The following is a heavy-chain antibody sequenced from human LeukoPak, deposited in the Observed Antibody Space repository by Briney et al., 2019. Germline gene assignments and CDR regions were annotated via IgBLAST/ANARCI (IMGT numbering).Heavy chain of an antibody. J-gene: IGHJ4*02. CDR1: GYTFTGYY. D-gene: IGHD3-10*01. Sequence: GASVKVSCKASGYTFTGYYMHWVRQAPGQGLEWMGWINPNSGGTNYAQKFQGRVTMSRDTSISTAYMELNRLRSDDTAVYYCARVPRYYYGSGSSQYYFDYWGQGTLVTVSS. CDR2: INPNSGGT. V-gene: IGHV1-2*02. CDR3: ARVPRYYYGSGSSQYYFDY.